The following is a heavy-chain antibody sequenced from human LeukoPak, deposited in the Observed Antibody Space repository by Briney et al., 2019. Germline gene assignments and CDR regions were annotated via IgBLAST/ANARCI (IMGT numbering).Heavy chain of an antibody. Sequence: SETLSLICTVSGGSISGSNYYWGWIRQPPGRGLEWIGSIYYSGSTYYNPSLKSRVTISVDTSKRQFSLELRSVTAAATAVYYCARHSSMTTVAFDYWGQGTLGTVSS. D-gene: IGHD4-23*01. J-gene: IGHJ4*02. CDR3: ARHSSMTTVAFDY. V-gene: IGHV4-39*01. CDR1: GGSISGSNYY. CDR2: IYYSGST.